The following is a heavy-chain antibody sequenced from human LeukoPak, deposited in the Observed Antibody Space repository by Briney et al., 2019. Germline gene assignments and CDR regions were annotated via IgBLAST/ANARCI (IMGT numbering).Heavy chain of an antibody. J-gene: IGHJ5*02. CDR2: IYTSGNT. CDR3: ARGGGSGVYGPWFDP. CDR1: GGSISSFY. D-gene: IGHD2-8*02. V-gene: IGHV4-4*07. Sequence: SETLSLTCSVSGGSISSFYWSWIRQPAGKGLEWIGRIYTSGNTNYNPSLKSRVIMSIDTSKNQFSLKLHSVTAADTAVYYCARGGGSGVYGPWFDPWGQGTLVTVSS.